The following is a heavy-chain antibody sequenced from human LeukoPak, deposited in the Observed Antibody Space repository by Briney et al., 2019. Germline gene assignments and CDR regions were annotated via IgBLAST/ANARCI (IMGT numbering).Heavy chain of an antibody. CDR1: GGSLSSGGYS. V-gene: IGHV4-30-2*01. D-gene: IGHD4/OR15-4a*01. CDR2: IYHSGST. Sequence: SQTLSLTCAVSGGSLSSGGYSWGWIRQPPGRGLEWIGYIYHSGSTYYNPSLKSRVTISVDRSKNQFSLKLSSVTAADTAVYYCASSRRVLDGMDVWGQGTTVTVSS. CDR3: ASSRRVLDGMDV. J-gene: IGHJ6*02.